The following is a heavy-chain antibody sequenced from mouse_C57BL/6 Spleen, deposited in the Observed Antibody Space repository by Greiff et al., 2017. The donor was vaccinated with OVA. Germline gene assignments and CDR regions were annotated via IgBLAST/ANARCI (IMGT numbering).Heavy chain of an antibody. Sequence: EVKLVESEGGLVQPGSSMKLSCTASGFTFSDYYMAWVRQVPEKGLEWVANINYDGSSTYYLDSLKSRFIISRDNAKNILYLQMSSLKSEDTATYYCARGSGDGYGAMDYWGQGTSVTVSS. V-gene: IGHV5-16*01. CDR1: GFTFSDYY. CDR3: ARGSGDGYGAMDY. J-gene: IGHJ4*01. CDR2: INYDGSST. D-gene: IGHD2-3*01.